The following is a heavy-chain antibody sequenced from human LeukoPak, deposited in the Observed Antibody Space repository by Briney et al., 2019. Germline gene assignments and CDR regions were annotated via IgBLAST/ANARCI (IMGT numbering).Heavy chain of an antibody. CDR1: GFTFSSYA. CDR3: AKDQVAAAGTGGDY. CDR2: ISGSGGST. V-gene: IGHV3-23*01. D-gene: IGHD6-13*01. J-gene: IGHJ4*02. Sequence: GGSLRLSCAASGFTFSSYAMSWVRQAPGKGLEWVSAISGSGGSTYYADSVKGRSTISRDNSKNTLYLQMNSLRAEDTAVYYCAKDQVAAAGTGGDYWGQGTLVTVSS.